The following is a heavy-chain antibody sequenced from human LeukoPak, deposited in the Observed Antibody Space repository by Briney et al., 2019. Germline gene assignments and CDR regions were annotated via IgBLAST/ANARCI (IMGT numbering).Heavy chain of an antibody. CDR2: ISSSGSTM. CDR3: ATYYDSAGFGFDY. V-gene: IGHV3-48*03. Sequence: GGSLRLSCVASGFTFRSYEMNWVRQAPGKGLEWVSYISSSGSTMYYADSVKGRFTISRDNAKNSLYLQMNSLRAEDTAVYYCATYYDSAGFGFDYWGQGTLVTVSS. D-gene: IGHD3-22*01. J-gene: IGHJ4*02. CDR1: GFTFRSYE.